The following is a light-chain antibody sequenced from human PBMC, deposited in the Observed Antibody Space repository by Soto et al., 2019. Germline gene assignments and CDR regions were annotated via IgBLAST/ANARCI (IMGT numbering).Light chain of an antibody. CDR2: GVS. Sequence: EIVLTQSPGTLSLSPGERATLSCRASQSVSSSYLAWYQQKPGQAPRLLIHGVSTRATGIPDRFSGSGSGTDFTLTISRLEPEDFAVYYCQQYGNSPITFGQGTRLEIK. V-gene: IGKV3-20*01. CDR1: QSVSSSY. CDR3: QQYGNSPIT. J-gene: IGKJ5*01.